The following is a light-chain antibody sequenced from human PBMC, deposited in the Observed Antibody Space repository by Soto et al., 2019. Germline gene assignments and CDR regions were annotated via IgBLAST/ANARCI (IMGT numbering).Light chain of an antibody. CDR3: QQYNNWPYT. Sequence: ELVMTQSRATLAVSPGDRAALSCRASQSVSSNFAWYQRKPGQAPRLLIYGASSRATGTPARFSGSGSVTEFTLNISSLQSEDFAVYYCQQYNNWPYTCGLGTKLEMK. J-gene: IGKJ2*01. CDR1: QSVSSN. V-gene: IGKV3-15*01. CDR2: GAS.